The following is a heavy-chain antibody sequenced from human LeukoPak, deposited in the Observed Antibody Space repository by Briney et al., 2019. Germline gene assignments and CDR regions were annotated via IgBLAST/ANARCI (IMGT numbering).Heavy chain of an antibody. D-gene: IGHD3-10*01. Sequence: TGGSLRLSCAASGFTFSNAWMNWVRQAPGKGLEWVGRITTKAEGGTTDDAAPVKGRFSISRDDSKNTVYLQMNSLKTEDTAVYYCASYGSGSHDYWGQGSLVTVSS. CDR1: GFTFSNAW. CDR2: ITTKAEGGTT. V-gene: IGHV3-15*01. J-gene: IGHJ4*02. CDR3: ASYGSGSHDY.